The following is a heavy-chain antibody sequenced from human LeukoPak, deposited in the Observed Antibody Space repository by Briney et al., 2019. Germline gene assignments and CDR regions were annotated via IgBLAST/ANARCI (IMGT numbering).Heavy chain of an antibody. CDR1: GYTFTSYD. CDR2: TNPNSGNT. V-gene: IGHV1-8*01. D-gene: IGHD3-16*01. CDR3: ARAKGGGLSDY. Sequence: GASVKVSRKASGYTFTSYDINWVRQATGQGLEWMGWTNPNSGNTGYGQKFQGRVTITRNTSISTAYMELTGLRSDDTAMYYCARAKGGGLSDYWGQGTLVTVSS. J-gene: IGHJ4*02.